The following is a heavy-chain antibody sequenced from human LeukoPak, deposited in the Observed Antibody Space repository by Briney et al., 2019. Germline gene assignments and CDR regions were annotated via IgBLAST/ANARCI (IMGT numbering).Heavy chain of an antibody. D-gene: IGHD3-22*01. J-gene: IGHJ4*02. Sequence: PSETLSLTCTVSGGSISSGGSYWSWIRQPAGKGLEWIGRIYISGSTNYNPSLKSRVTISVDTANNQFSLKLSAVTAADTAVYYCARGRYDSSGYYYGFDYWGQGTLVTVSS. CDR2: IYISGST. V-gene: IGHV4-61*02. CDR3: ARGRYDSSGYYYGFDY. CDR1: GGSISSGGSY.